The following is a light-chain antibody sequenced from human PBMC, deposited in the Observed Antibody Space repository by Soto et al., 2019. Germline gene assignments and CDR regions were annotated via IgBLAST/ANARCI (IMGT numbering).Light chain of an antibody. CDR1: SSDVGGYNY. J-gene: IGLJ1*01. CDR3: SSYTSSSTLV. Sequence: QSALTQPASVSGSPGQSITMSCTGTSSDVGGYNYVSWYQQHPGKAPKLMIYEVSNRPSGVSNRFSGSKSGNTASLTISGLHAEDEADYYCSSYTSSSTLVFGTGTKVTVL. V-gene: IGLV2-14*01. CDR2: EVS.